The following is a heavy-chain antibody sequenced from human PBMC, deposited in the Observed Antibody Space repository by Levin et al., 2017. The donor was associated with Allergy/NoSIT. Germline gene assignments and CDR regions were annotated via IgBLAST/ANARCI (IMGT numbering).Heavy chain of an antibody. Sequence: SETLSLTCGVYGGSFSGYWSWIRQPPGKGLEWIGEISHSGITNYNPSLDSRVTMSVDTSKNQFSLKLSSVTAADTAIYYCARVPMGFKNSFDHWGQGTLVTVSS. CDR2: ISHSGIT. V-gene: IGHV4-34*01. J-gene: IGHJ5*02. CDR1: GGSFSGY. D-gene: IGHD1-26*01. CDR3: ARVPMGFKNSFDH.